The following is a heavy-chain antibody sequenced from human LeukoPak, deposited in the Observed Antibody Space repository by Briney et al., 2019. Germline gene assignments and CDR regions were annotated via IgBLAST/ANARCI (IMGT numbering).Heavy chain of an antibody. CDR2: IYYSGST. D-gene: IGHD4-17*01. V-gene: IGHV4-61*08. CDR1: GGSISSGGYY. J-gene: IGHJ4*02. Sequence: PSETLSLTCTVSGGSISSGGYYWSWIRQPPGKGLEWIGYIYYSGSTNYNPSLKSRVTISVDTSKNQFSLKLSSVTAADTAVYYCARETTVTTFDYWGQGTLVTVSS. CDR3: ARETTVTTFDY.